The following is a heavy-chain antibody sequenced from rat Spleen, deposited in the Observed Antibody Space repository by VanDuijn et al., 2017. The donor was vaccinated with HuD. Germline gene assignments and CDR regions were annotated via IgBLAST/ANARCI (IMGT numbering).Heavy chain of an antibody. Sequence: EVQLQESGPGLVKPSQSLSLTCSVTGYSITSNYWGWIRKFPGNKMEWIGHIRDTGTTSYNPSLKSRVSITRDTSKNQFFLQLNPVTTEDTATYYCARSSSYNSVNWFDYWGQGVMVTVSS. V-gene: IGHV3-1*01. CDR1: GYSITSNY. D-gene: IGHD4-3*01. CDR3: ARSSSYNSVNWFDY. J-gene: IGHJ2*01. CDR2: IRDTGTT.